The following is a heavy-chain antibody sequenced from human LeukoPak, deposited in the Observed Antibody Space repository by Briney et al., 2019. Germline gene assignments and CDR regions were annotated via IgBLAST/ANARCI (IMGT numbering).Heavy chain of an antibody. Sequence: GGSLRLSCAASGFTFSSYAMHWVRQAPGKGLEWVAFIRYDGSNEYYADSVKGRFTISRDNSKNTLYLQMNSLKAKDTAVYYCAKDYSSSWYGFDYWGQGTLVTVPS. J-gene: IGHJ4*02. CDR3: AKDYSSSWYGFDY. V-gene: IGHV3-30*02. CDR1: GFTFSSYA. D-gene: IGHD6-13*01. CDR2: IRYDGSNE.